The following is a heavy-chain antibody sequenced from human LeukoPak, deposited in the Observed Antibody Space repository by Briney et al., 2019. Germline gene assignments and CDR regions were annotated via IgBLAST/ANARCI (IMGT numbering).Heavy chain of an antibody. CDR1: GGSISSSSYY. Sequence: SETLSLTCTVSGGSISSSSYYLDWIRQPPGKGLEWIRSTYYVGSTYYNPSLKSRVTVSVDTSKNQFSLKLSSVTAADTAVYYCAARSPYLWGHGADYWGQGTVVTVSS. CDR3: AARSPYLWGHGADY. J-gene: IGHJ4*02. D-gene: IGHD2-21*01. V-gene: IGHV4-39*01. CDR2: TYYVGST.